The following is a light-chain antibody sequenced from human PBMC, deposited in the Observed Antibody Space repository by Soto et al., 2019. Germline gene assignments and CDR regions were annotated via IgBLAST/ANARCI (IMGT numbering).Light chain of an antibody. CDR1: SSDVGYYNY. CDR2: DVS. CDR3: SSYTSSSTLV. Sequence: QSALTQPASVSGSPGQSITISCTGTSSDVGYYNYVSWYQQNPGKAPKLMIYDVSNRPSGVSNRFSGSKSGNTASLTISGLQAEYEADYYCSSYTSSSTLVFGGGTKLTVL. V-gene: IGLV2-14*01. J-gene: IGLJ2*01.